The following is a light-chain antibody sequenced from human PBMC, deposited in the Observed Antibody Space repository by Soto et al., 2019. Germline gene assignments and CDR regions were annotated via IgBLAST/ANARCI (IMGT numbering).Light chain of an antibody. J-gene: IGKJ4*01. CDR2: DAA. V-gene: IGKV3-20*01. CDR1: QSIDSGY. CDR3: QQYYRSPYT. Sequence: EIVLTQSPGTLSLSPGETATLSCRASQSIDSGYVAWYQQRPGLSPRLLIFDAASRATGIPDRFSGSGSGTDFTLIIRRLESEDLAVYYCQQYYRSPYTFGGGTKVEIK.